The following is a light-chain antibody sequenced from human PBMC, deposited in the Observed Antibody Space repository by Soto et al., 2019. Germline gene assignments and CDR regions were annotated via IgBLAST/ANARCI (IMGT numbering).Light chain of an antibody. CDR3: QQYGSSVCT. Sequence: ETVLTQSPGTLSLSPGETATLSCRASQTVTTNYLAWYQQKPDQAPRLLIYGASSRATGIPDRFSGSGSGTDFTLTISRLEPEDYAVYYCQQYGSSVCTFGQGTKLEIK. V-gene: IGKV3-20*01. CDR1: QTVTTNY. CDR2: GAS. J-gene: IGKJ2*02.